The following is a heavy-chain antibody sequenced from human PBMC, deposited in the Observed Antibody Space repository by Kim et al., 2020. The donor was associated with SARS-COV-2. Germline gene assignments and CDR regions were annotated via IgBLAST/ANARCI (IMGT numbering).Heavy chain of an antibody. Sequence: ASVKVSCKASGYTFTSYAMHWVRQAPGQRLEWMGWINAGNGNTKYSQKFQGRVTITRDTSASTAYMELSSLRSEDTAVYYCASWNVAPGRRYYYYYGMDVWGQGTTVTVSS. V-gene: IGHV1-3*01. CDR2: INAGNGNT. D-gene: IGHD1-1*01. CDR3: ASWNVAPGRRYYYYYGMDV. CDR1: GYTFTSYA. J-gene: IGHJ6*02.